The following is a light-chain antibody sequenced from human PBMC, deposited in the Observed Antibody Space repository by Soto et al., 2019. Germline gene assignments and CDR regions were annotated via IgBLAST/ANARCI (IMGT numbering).Light chain of an antibody. CDR1: SSNIGSNS. CDR3: AASDDSLNGVV. V-gene: IGLV1-44*01. J-gene: IGLJ2*01. CDR2: SSN. Sequence: QSVLTQPPSASGTPGQRVTISCSVSSSNIGSNSVNWYQQLPGTAPKLLMYSSNQRPSGVPDRFSGSKSGTSASLAISGLQSQDEADYHCAASDDSLNGVVFGGGTKVTVL.